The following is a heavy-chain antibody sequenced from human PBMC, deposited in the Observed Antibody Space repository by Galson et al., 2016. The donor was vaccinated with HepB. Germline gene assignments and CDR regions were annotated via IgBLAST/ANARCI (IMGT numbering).Heavy chain of an antibody. Sequence: LRLSCAASGFAFSSSSMSWVCQAPGKGLDWVSAISGSGSSTSYADSVKGRFTISRDNSKNTLYLQMNSLRAEDTAVYYCAKGRPDDDFWSGTIFGHQDYYYYGLDVWGQGTTVTVSS. CDR1: GFAFSSSS. D-gene: IGHD3-3*01. CDR2: ISGSGSST. V-gene: IGHV3-23*01. J-gene: IGHJ6*02. CDR3: AKGRPDDDFWSGTIFGHQDYYYYGLDV.